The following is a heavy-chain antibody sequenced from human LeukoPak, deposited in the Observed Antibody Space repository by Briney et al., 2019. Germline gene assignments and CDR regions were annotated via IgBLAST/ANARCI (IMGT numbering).Heavy chain of an antibody. V-gene: IGHV3-30*03. J-gene: IGHJ4*02. D-gene: IGHD6-13*01. CDR2: ISYDGSNK. CDR1: GFTFSSYG. CDR3: ARVRSIAAAGSDYFDY. Sequence: GGSLRLSCAASGFTFSSYGMHWVRQAPGKGLEWVAVISYDGSNKYYADSVKGRFTISRDNSKNTLYLQMNSLRAEDTAVYYCARVRSIAAAGSDYFDYWGQGTLVTVSS.